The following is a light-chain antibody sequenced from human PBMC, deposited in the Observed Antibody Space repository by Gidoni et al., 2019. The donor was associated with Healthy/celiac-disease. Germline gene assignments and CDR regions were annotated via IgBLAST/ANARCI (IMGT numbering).Light chain of an antibody. V-gene: IGKV1-39*01. CDR1: QISSSY. Sequence: DIQMTQSPSSLSASVGDRVTITCRASQISSSYLNWYQQKPGKAHKLLIYAASRWQSGVPSRVSGSVSGTDFTLTISSLQPEDFATYYFQQSYSTRLTFGGGTKVEIK. CDR2: AAS. CDR3: QQSYSTRLT. J-gene: IGKJ4*01.